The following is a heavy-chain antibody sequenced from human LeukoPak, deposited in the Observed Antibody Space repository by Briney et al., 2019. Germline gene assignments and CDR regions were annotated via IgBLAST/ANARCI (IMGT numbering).Heavy chain of an antibody. CDR2: IVVGSGNT. D-gene: IGHD2-15*01. V-gene: IGHV1-58*01. CDR1: GFTFTSSA. Sequence: SVKVSCKASGFTFTSSAVQWVRQARGQRLEWIGWIVVGSGNTNYAQKFQEGVTITRDMSTSTAYMELSSLRSEDTAVYHCYCIPGDNWFDPWGQGTLVTVSS. J-gene: IGHJ5*02. CDR3: YCIPGDNWFDP.